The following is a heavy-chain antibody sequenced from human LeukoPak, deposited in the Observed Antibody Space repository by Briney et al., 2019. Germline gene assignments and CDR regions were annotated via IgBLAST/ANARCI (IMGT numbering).Heavy chain of an antibody. J-gene: IGHJ4*02. CDR1: GFTFSRYW. CDR2: IREDGSEK. V-gene: IGHV3-7*01. Sequence: GGPLRLSCAASGFTFSRYWMNWVRQAPGKGLEWVANIREDGSEKYYVDSVKGRFTISRDNTKNLLYLEMSSLRAEDTAVYYCGVVYWGQGTLVTASS. CDR3: GVVY.